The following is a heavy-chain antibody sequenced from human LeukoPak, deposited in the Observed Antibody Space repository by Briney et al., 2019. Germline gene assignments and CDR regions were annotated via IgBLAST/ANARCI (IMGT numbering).Heavy chain of an antibody. CDR3: ARVDMVRGVSFDY. D-gene: IGHD3-10*01. Sequence: SETLSLTCTVSGGPISSGGYYWSWIRQHPGTGLEWIGYIYYSGSTYYNPSLKSRVTISVDTSKNQFSLKLSSVTAADTAVYYCARVDMVRGVSFDYWGQGTLVTVSS. J-gene: IGHJ4*02. CDR1: GGPISSGGYY. CDR2: IYYSGST. V-gene: IGHV4-31*03.